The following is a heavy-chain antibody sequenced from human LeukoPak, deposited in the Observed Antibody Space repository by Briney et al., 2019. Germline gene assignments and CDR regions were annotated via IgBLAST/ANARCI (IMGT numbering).Heavy chain of an antibody. CDR1: GFTFSSYA. CDR2: ISYDGSNK. CDR3: AKGMSDSSGPNDAFDI. D-gene: IGHD3-22*01. V-gene: IGHV3-30-3*01. Sequence: AGGSLRLSCAASGFTFSSYAMHWVRQAPGKGLEWVAVISYDGSNKYYADSVKGRFTISRDNSKNTLYLQMNSLRAEDTALYYCAKGMSDSSGPNDAFDIWGQGTMVTVSS. J-gene: IGHJ3*02.